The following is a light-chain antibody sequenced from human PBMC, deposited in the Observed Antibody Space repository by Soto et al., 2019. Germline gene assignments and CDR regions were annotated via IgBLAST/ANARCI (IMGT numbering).Light chain of an antibody. CDR1: QSACTY. CDR2: GAS. CDR3: QQYGGSPQT. Sequence: EIVLTQSPGPLDLSPGEGATLSCRASQSACTYLAWYQQKPGQAPRLLIYGASSRATGIPDSFSGSGSGTDFTLTISRLEPEDFAVYYCQQYGGSPQTCRQGTKVEIK. J-gene: IGKJ1*01. V-gene: IGKV3-20*01.